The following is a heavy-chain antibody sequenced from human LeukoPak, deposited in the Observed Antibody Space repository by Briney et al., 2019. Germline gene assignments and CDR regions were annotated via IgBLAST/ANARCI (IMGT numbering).Heavy chain of an antibody. CDR2: IYYSGST. D-gene: IGHD3-10*01. CDR3: ARDHGSYYYYMDV. Sequence: PSETLSLTCTVSGGSISSYYWSWIRQPPGKGLEWIGYIYYSGSTNYNPSLKSRVTISVDTSKNQFSLKLSSVTAADTAVYYCARDHGSYYYYMDVWGKGTTVTVSS. CDR1: GGSISSYY. V-gene: IGHV4-59*01. J-gene: IGHJ6*03.